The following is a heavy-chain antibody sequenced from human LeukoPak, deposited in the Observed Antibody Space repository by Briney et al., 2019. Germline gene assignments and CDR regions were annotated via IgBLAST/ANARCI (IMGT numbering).Heavy chain of an antibody. CDR1: GGSVNTGEYY. J-gene: IGHJ6*03. V-gene: IGHV4-31*03. Sequence: PSETLSLTCTVSGGSVNTGEYYWTWIRQHSGKDLEWIGYIFYTGSTSYSPSLKSRLTISLDKSKNQFFLNLTSATAADSAVYFCARVSLSNHCPYYYYYMDVWGKGTTVGVSS. CDR3: ARVSLSNHCPYYYYYMDV. D-gene: IGHD2-15*01. CDR2: IFYTGST.